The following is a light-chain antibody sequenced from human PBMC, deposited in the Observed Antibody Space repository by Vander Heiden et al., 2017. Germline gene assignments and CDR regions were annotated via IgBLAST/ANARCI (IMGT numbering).Light chain of an antibody. CDR3: QQYGSSPSIT. CDR1: QSVSSSY. Sequence: VFTPSPGTLSLSPGERATLSGRASQSVSSSYLAWYQQKPGQAPRLLIYGASSRATGIPDRFSGSGSGTDFTLTISRLEPEDFAVYYCQQYGSSPSITFGQGTRLEIK. CDR2: GAS. V-gene: IGKV3-20*01. J-gene: IGKJ5*01.